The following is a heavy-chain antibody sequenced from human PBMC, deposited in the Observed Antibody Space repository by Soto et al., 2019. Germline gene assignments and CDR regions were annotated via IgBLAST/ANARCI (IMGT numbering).Heavy chain of an antibody. J-gene: IGHJ4*02. CDR2: INHSGST. D-gene: IGHD6-19*01. V-gene: IGHV4-34*01. Sequence: SETLSLTCAVYGGSFSGYYWSWIRQPPGKGLEWIGEINHSGSTNYNPSLKSRVTISVDTSKNQFSLKLSSVTAADTAVYYCARGQYSSGWYGASFDYWGQGTLVTVSS. CDR1: GGSFSGYY. CDR3: ARGQYSSGWYGASFDY.